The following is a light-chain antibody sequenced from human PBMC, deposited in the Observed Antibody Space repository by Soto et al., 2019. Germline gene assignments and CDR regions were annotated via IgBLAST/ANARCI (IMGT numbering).Light chain of an antibody. Sequence: QSALTQPVSVSASPGQSITISCAGTSTDIGRFDYVSWYQHHPGNTPKLVISAVSRRSSGISDRFSGSKSGNTATLTISGLQAEDEADYYCASYTASTTLVFGGGTQLTV. CDR1: STDIGRFDY. CDR3: ASYTASTTLV. V-gene: IGLV2-14*01. J-gene: IGLJ3*02. CDR2: AVS.